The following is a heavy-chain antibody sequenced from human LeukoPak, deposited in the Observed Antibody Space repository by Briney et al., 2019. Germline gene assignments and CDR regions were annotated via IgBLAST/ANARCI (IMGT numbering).Heavy chain of an antibody. J-gene: IGHJ4*02. CDR3: ARTGYDSSGYDYYFDY. Sequence: GRSLRLSCAASGFTFSSYGMHWVRQAPGKRLEWVAVIWYDGSNKYYADSVKGRFTISRDNSKNTLYLQMNSLRAEDTAVYYCARTGYDSSGYDYYFDYWGQGTLVTVSS. V-gene: IGHV3-33*01. CDR2: IWYDGSNK. CDR1: GFTFSSYG. D-gene: IGHD3-22*01.